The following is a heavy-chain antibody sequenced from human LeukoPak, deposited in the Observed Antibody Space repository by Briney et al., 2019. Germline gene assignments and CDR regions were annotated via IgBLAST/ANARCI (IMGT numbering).Heavy chain of an antibody. J-gene: IGHJ4*02. D-gene: IGHD6-13*01. V-gene: IGHV4-59*02. CDR1: GGSVTDYY. CDR3: ARGGLTAAWDY. CDR2: IYNSGST. Sequence: SETLSLTCTVSGGSVTDYYWSWIRQPPGKGLESIGYIYNSGSTNYNPSLKSRVTISVDTSKNQFSLKLSSVTAADTAVYYCARGGLTAAWDYWGQGTLVTVSS.